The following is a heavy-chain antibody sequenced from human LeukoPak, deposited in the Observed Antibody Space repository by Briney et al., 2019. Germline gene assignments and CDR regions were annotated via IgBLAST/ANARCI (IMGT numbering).Heavy chain of an antibody. Sequence: ASVKVSCKASDYTFTNYPISWVRQIPGHGLEWMGWVSPANGHTNYAQKFQGRVIMTTDTSTTTAYMELGSLRSDDTAMYYCARNSYGYFRFSDYWGQGTLVTVSS. V-gene: IGHV1-18*01. CDR2: VSPANGHT. CDR3: ARNSYGYFRFSDY. D-gene: IGHD5-18*01. J-gene: IGHJ4*02. CDR1: DYTFTNYP.